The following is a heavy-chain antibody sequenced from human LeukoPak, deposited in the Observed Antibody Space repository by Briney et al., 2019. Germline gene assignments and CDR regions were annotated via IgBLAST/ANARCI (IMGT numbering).Heavy chain of an antibody. CDR3: ARQTVTTTYFDY. D-gene: IGHD4-17*01. Sequence: TSETLSLTCTVSGGTISSSGYYWGWIRQPPGKGLEWIGSIYYSGSTYYNPSLKSRVTISVDTSKNQFSLKLSSVTAADTAVYYCARQTVTTTYFDYWGQGTLVTVSS. CDR2: IYYSGST. J-gene: IGHJ4*02. CDR1: GGTISSSGYY. V-gene: IGHV4-39*01.